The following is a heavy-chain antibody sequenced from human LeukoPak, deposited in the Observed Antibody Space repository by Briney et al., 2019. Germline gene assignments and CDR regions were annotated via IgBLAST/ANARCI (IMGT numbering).Heavy chain of an antibody. V-gene: IGHV1-2*02. J-gene: IGHJ4*02. Sequence: ASVKVSCKASGYTFTDYYMHWVRQAPGQGLEWMGWINPNSGGTNYAQKFQGRVTMTRDTSISTAYMELSRLRSGDTAVYYCARASYYYDSSGYPGYYFDYWGQGTLVTVSS. CDR1: GYTFTDYY. D-gene: IGHD3-22*01. CDR2: INPNSGGT. CDR3: ARASYYYDSSGYPGYYFDY.